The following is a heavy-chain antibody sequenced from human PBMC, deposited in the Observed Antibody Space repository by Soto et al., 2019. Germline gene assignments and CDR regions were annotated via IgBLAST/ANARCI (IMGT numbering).Heavy chain of an antibody. CDR2: INAGNGNT. CDR3: AWNYDILTGYYHFDY. V-gene: IGHV1-3*01. D-gene: IGHD3-9*01. CDR1: GYTFASYA. Sequence: GASVNVSCKASGYTFASYAMYWVRQAPGQRLEWMGWINAGNGNTKYSQKFQGRVTITRDTSASTAYMELSSLRSEDTAVYYCAWNYDILTGYYHFDYWGQGPLVTVSS. J-gene: IGHJ4*02.